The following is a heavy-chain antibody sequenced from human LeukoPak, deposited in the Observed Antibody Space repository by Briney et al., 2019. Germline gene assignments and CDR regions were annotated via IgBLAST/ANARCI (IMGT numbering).Heavy chain of an antibody. J-gene: IGHJ5*02. Sequence: GGSLRLSCAASGFTFSSYGMHWVRQAPGKGLEWVAVISYDGSNKYYADSVKGRFTISRENSKSTLYLQMNSLRAEDTALYYCAKARGYSSSSENNWFDPWGQGTLVTVSS. CDR2: ISYDGSNK. CDR1: GFTFSSYG. D-gene: IGHD6-6*01. CDR3: AKARGYSSSSENNWFDP. V-gene: IGHV3-30*18.